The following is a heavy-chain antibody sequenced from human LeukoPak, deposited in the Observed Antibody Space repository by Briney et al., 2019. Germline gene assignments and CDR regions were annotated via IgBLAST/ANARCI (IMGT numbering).Heavy chain of an antibody. CDR2: IDHRGVS. CDR3: ASRSLTLAAARCFDD. D-gene: IGHD2-15*01. J-gene: IGHJ4*03. CDR1: GESFRAYF. Sequence: SETLSLTCAVSGESFRAYFWSWIRQVPGKGLEWIGEIDHRGVSTYNPSLKSRATMLVDTSNNHFSLSLTSVTAADTATYYCASRSLTLAAARCFDDWGQGTVVTVSS. V-gene: IGHV4-34*01.